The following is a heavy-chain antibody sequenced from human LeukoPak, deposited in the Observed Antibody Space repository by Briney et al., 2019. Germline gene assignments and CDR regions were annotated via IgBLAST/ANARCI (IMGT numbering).Heavy chain of an antibody. CDR3: ARASGYGGNSIDY. V-gene: IGHV4-59*01. CDR2: TYYSGNT. J-gene: IGHJ4*02. Sequence: SETLSLTCTVSGGSITSYYCSWIRHPPGKALELVGNTYYSGNTHYNPSLKSRVTISVDPSKNQFSLILSSVTAADTALYYCARASGYGGNSIDYWGQGTLVTVSS. D-gene: IGHD4-23*01. CDR1: GGSITSYY.